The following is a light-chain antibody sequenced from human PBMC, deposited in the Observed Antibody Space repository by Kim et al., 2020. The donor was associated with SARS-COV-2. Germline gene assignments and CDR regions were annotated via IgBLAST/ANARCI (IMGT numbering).Light chain of an antibody. CDR1: QSISSN. V-gene: IGKV3-15*01. CDR2: AAS. CDR3: QHHNNWPRT. J-gene: IGKJ1*01. Sequence: ETVMTQSPATLSVSLGESVTLSCRASQSISSNLAWYQQKPGQSPRLLIYAASARATGIPARFSGSGSGTRFTLTISSLQSEDFAVYYCQHHNNWPRTFGQGTKVDIK.